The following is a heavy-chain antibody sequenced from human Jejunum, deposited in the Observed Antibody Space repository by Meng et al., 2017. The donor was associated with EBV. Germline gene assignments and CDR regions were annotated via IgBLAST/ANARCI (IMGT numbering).Heavy chain of an antibody. V-gene: IGHV3-74*02. D-gene: IGHD2-2*01. J-gene: IGHJ5*01. Sequence: HLVESGGGLVEPWXSIGFSCAASGFSFVTAWMSWVRQAPGKGLMWVSRIDGGGSTTNYADSVKGRFTISRDNAKNTLYLQMNSLRDEDTAVYYCAGTTTTCCDSWGQGTLVTVSS. CDR1: GFSFVTAW. CDR3: AGTTTTCCDS. CDR2: IDGGGSTT.